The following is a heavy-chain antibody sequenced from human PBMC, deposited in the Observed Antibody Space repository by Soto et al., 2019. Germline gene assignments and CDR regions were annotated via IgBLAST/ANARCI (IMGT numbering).Heavy chain of an antibody. D-gene: IGHD6-13*01. CDR1: GGTFSSYA. CDR3: ARVGQQLVRGAFDI. Sequence: GASVKVSCKASGGTFSSYAISWVGQAPGQGLEWMVGLIPIFGTANYAQKFQGRVTITADESTSTAYMELSSLRSEDTAVYYCARVGQQLVRGAFDIWGQGTMVTVSS. CDR2: LIPIFGTA. V-gene: IGHV1-69*13. J-gene: IGHJ3*02.